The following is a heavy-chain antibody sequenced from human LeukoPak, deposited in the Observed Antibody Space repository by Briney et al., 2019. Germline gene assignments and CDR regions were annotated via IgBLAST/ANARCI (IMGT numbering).Heavy chain of an antibody. Sequence: GGSLRLSCAASGFTFSSYGMHWVRQAPGKGLEWVAFIRYDGSNKYYADSVKGRFTISRDNSKNTLYLQMNSLRAEDTAVYYCARGGYYYDSSGYYLSGYWGQGTLVTVSS. J-gene: IGHJ4*02. V-gene: IGHV3-30*02. D-gene: IGHD3-22*01. CDR1: GFTFSSYG. CDR3: ARGGYYYDSSGYYLSGY. CDR2: IRYDGSNK.